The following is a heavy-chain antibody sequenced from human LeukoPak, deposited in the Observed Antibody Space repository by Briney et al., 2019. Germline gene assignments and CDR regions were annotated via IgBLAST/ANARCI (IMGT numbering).Heavy chain of an antibody. CDR1: GFSLSTSGVG. J-gene: IGHJ3*02. CDR3: AHRRRTAAVAGTPYAFDI. Sequence: ESGPTLVKPTQTLTLTCTFSGFSLSTSGVGVGWIRQPPGKALEWLALIYWDDDKRYSPSLKSRLTITKDTSKNQVVLTMTNMDPVDTATYYCAHRRRTAAVAGTPYAFDIWGQGTMVTVSS. V-gene: IGHV2-5*02. CDR2: IYWDDDK. D-gene: IGHD6-19*01.